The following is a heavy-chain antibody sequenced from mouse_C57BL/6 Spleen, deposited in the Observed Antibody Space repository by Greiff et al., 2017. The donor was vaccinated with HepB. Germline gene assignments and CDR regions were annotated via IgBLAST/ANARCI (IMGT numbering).Heavy chain of an antibody. CDR2: INPSNGGT. J-gene: IGHJ4*01. Sequence: VQLQQPGTELVKPGASVKLSCKASGYTFTSYWMHWVKQRPGQGLEWIGNINPSNGGTNYNEKFKSKATLTVDKSSSTAYMQLSSLTSEDSAVYYCARVGYYDSSYVGYYAMDYWGQGTSVTVSS. CDR1: GYTFTSYW. V-gene: IGHV1-53*01. D-gene: IGHD1-1*01. CDR3: ARVGYYDSSYVGYYAMDY.